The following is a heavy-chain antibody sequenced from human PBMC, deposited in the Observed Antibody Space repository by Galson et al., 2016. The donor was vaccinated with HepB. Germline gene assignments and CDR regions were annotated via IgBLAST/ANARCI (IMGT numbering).Heavy chain of an antibody. D-gene: IGHD6-19*01. CDR3: AKVWERGTGWKIDY. CDR1: GFSFTDYG. J-gene: IGHJ4*02. Sequence: SLRLSCAASGFSFTDYGMNWVRQAPGKGLQWVAFISYDESKKYYADSVKGRFTISRDISNNMLYLQMDSLRADDTAVYYCAKVWERGTGWKIDYWGQGTLVTVSS. CDR2: ISYDESKK. V-gene: IGHV3-30*18.